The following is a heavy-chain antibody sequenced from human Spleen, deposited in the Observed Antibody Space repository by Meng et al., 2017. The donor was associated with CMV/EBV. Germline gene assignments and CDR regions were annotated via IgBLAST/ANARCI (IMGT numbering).Heavy chain of an antibody. CDR2: IYYSGST. CDR3: AGVRRDVLWEQAGIDY. Sequence: SISSGGYYWSWIRQLPGKGLEWIGYIYYSGSTYYNPSLKSRVTISVDTSKNQFSLKLSSVTAADTAVYYCAGVRRDVLWEQAGIDYWGQGTLVTVSS. CDR1: SISSGGYY. J-gene: IGHJ4*02. D-gene: IGHD1-26*01. V-gene: IGHV4-31*02.